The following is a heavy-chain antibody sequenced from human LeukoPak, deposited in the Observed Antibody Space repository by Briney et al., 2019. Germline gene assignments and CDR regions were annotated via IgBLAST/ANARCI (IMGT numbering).Heavy chain of an antibody. CDR2: IASDGSST. J-gene: IGHJ2*01. D-gene: IGHD3-22*01. Sequence: GGSLRLSCAASGFTFSSYWMNWVRQAPGKGLVWVSRIASDGSSTTYADSVKGRFSISRDNAKNTLYLQMNSLRVEDTAVYYCARGEYYYDSSGRGFDLWGHGTLVTVSS. V-gene: IGHV3-74*01. CDR3: ARGEYYYDSSGRGFDL. CDR1: GFTFSSYW.